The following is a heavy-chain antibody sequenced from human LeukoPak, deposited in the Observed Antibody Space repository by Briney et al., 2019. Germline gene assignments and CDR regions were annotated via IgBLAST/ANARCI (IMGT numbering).Heavy chain of an antibody. Sequence: ASVKVSCKASGYTFTGYYIRWVRQAPGQGLEWMGWINPYSGATNYAQKFQGRVTMTSDTSITTAYMELTRLRSDDTAVYYCVRDGACSSTSCQNFDYWGQGTLVTVPS. D-gene: IGHD2-2*01. CDR3: VRDGACSSTSCQNFDY. CDR2: INPYSGAT. CDR1: GYTFTGYY. J-gene: IGHJ4*02. V-gene: IGHV1-2*02.